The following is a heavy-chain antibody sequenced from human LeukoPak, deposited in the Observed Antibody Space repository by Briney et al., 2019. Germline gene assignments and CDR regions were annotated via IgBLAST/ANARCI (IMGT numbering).Heavy chain of an antibody. CDR1: GGSIRSYY. D-gene: IGHD5-18*01. CDR2: IYYSGST. J-gene: IGHJ4*02. V-gene: IGHV4-59*01. CDR3: ARGALDTKTRFDY. Sequence: SETLSLTCTVSGGSIRSYYWSWIRQPPGKGLEWIGYIYYSGSTNYNPSLKSRVTISVDTSKNQFSLRLSSVTAADTAVYYCARGALDTKTRFDYWGQGTLVTVSS.